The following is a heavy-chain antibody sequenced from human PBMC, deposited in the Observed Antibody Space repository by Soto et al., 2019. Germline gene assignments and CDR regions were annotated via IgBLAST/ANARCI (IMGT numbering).Heavy chain of an antibody. D-gene: IGHD3-10*01. J-gene: IGHJ5*02. CDR1: GYTFTSYD. Sequence: GASVKVSCKASGYTFTSYDINWVRQATGQGLEWMGWMNPNSGNTDYAQKFQGRVTMTRNTSISTAYMELSSLRSEDTAVYYCAIITMVRGVRPSPLPRFDPWGQGTLVTVSS. V-gene: IGHV1-8*01. CDR2: MNPNSGNT. CDR3: AIITMVRGVRPSPLPRFDP.